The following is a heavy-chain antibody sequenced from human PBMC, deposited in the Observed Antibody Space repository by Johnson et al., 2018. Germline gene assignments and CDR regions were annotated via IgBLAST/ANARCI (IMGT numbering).Heavy chain of an antibody. V-gene: IGHV4-59*12. CDR2: IYYSGTT. CDR3: ARFNGVPLNTGGYYLYVDS. Sequence: QVQLQESGPGLVEPSETLSLTCTVSGGSIRNYYWGWVRQPPGKGLDFIGHIYYSGTTDYNPSLRSRVPMSVDTSINQFSLRLSSVTAAATAVYYCARFNGVPLNTGGYYLYVDSWGQGTLVTVSS. D-gene: IGHD3-22*01. CDR1: GGSIRNYY. J-gene: IGHJ5*01.